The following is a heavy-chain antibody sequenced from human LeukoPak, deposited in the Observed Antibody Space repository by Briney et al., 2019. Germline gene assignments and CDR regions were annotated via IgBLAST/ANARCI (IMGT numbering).Heavy chain of an antibody. V-gene: IGHV3-11*04. CDR1: GFTFSDYY. D-gene: IGHD6-13*01. Sequence: GGSLRLSCAASGFTFSDYYMSWIRQAPGKGLEWVSYISSSAATIYYADSVKGRFTISRDNAKKSLYLQMNSLRAEDTAVYYCARDNRIAAAGTVQLVGGDWFDPWGQGTLVTVSS. J-gene: IGHJ5*02. CDR3: ARDNRIAAAGTVQLVGGDWFDP. CDR2: ISSSAATI.